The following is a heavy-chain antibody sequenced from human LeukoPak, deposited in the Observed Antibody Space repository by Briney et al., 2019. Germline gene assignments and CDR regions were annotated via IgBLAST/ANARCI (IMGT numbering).Heavy chain of an antibody. Sequence: PGGSLRLSCAASGFTFSSYSMNWVRQAPGKGLEWVSSISDSSTYIYYADSVRGRFTISRDNAKNSLYLQMNSLRAEDTAVYYCARGGWFGESFPVGNYWGQGTLVTVSS. J-gene: IGHJ4*02. CDR1: GFTFSSYS. V-gene: IGHV3-21*01. D-gene: IGHD3-10*01. CDR3: ARGGWFGESFPVGNY. CDR2: ISDSSTYI.